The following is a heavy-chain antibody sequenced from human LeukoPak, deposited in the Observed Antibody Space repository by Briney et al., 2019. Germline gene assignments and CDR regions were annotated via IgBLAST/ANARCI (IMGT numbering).Heavy chain of an antibody. CDR2: INPAGGSL. D-gene: IGHD1-7*01. Sequence: GASVKVSCKASEYTFTSYFIHWVRQAPGQGLEWVGIINPAGGSLSYAQRFQGRVTMTRDTSTSTVYMDLSSLRSEDSAVYYCARDWFGNYAGFDYWGQGTLVTVSS. V-gene: IGHV1-46*01. CDR1: EYTFTSYF. J-gene: IGHJ4*02. CDR3: ARDWFGNYAGFDY.